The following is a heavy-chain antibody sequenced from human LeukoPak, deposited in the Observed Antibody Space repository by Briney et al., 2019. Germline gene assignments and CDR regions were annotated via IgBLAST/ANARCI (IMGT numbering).Heavy chain of an antibody. Sequence: GASVKVSCKASGYTFTSYYMHWVRQAPGQGLEWMGWINPNSGGTNYAQKFQGRVTMTRDTSISTAYMELSRLRSDDTAVYYCARTRSGWYVYWGQGTLVTVSS. CDR3: ARTRSGWYVY. D-gene: IGHD6-19*01. CDR1: GYTFTSYY. CDR2: INPNSGGT. V-gene: IGHV1-2*02. J-gene: IGHJ4*02.